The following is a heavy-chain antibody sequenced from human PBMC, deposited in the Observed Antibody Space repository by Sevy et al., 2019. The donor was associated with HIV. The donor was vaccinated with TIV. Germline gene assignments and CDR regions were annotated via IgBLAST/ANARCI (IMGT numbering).Heavy chain of an antibody. J-gene: IGHJ5*02. CDR3: ASSCSSTSCSGVWFDP. Sequence: ASVKVSCKASGGTFSSYAISWVRQAPGQGLEWMGGIIPIFGTANYAQKFQGRVTITADESTSTAYMELSSLRSEDTAVYYCASSCSSTSCSGVWFDPWGQGTLVTVSS. D-gene: IGHD2-2*01. CDR2: IIPIFGTA. CDR1: GGTFSSYA. V-gene: IGHV1-69*13.